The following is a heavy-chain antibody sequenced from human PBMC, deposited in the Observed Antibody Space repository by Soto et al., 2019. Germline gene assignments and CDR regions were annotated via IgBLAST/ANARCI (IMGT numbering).Heavy chain of an antibody. CDR2: ISGSGGSS. CDR3: AKVTKRAAAGRYEYYKYGMDV. D-gene: IGHD6-13*01. V-gene: IGHV3-23*01. Sequence: LGGSLRLSCAASGFAFSTYAMTWVRQAPGKGLEWVSVISGSGGSSYYAASVKGRFTISRDNSKNTLFLQMNGLRAEDTAVYYCAKVTKRAAAGRYEYYKYGMDVWGQGTTVTVSS. CDR1: GFAFSTYA. J-gene: IGHJ6*02.